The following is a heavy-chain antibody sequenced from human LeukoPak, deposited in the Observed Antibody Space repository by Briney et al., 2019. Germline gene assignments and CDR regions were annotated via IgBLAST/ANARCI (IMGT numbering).Heavy chain of an antibody. J-gene: IGHJ3*02. CDR1: GFSLSTYS. CDR2: ISSSSSYI. D-gene: IGHD6-13*01. V-gene: IGHV3-21*01. CDR3: AREGAATDAFDI. Sequence: PGGSLRLSCAASGFSLSTYSMNWVRQAPGKGLEWVSSISSSSSYIYYADSLKGRFTISRDNAKNSLYLQMNSLRAEDTAVYYCAREGAATDAFDIWGQGTMVTVSS.